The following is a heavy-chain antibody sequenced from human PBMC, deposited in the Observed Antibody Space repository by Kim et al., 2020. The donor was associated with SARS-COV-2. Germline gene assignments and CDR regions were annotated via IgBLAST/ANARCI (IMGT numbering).Heavy chain of an antibody. D-gene: IGHD3-9*01. CDR3: ASPPDILTGYWEYYFDY. V-gene: IGHV1-69*02. J-gene: IGHJ4*02. Sequence: FQGRVTITADKSTSTAYMELSSLRSEDTAVYYCASPPDILTGYWEYYFDYWGQGTLVTVSS.